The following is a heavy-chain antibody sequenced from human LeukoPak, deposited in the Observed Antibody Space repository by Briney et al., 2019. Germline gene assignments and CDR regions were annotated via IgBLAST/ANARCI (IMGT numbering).Heavy chain of an antibody. V-gene: IGHV1-8*01. J-gene: IGHJ2*01. CDR3: AKTTQYNPSWWFFDL. Sequence: ASVKVSCKASGYTFTSYDINWVRRATGQGLEWMGWMNPNSGNTGYAQKFQGRVTMTRNTSISTAYMELSSLRAEDTAVYYCAKTTQYNPSWWFFDLWGRGTLVTVSS. CDR2: MNPNSGNT. CDR1: GYTFTSYD. D-gene: IGHD1-1*01.